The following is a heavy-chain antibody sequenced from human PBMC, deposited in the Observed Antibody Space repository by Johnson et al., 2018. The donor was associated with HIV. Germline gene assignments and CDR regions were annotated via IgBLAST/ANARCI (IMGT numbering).Heavy chain of an antibody. CDR3: AKVGYYYDSSGAFDI. Sequence: VQVVESGGGLIKPGGSLRLSCAASGFSFNDVWMSWVRQAPGKGLEWVGHIKSKTDGGTKDYAAPLKARFTISRDESKNTLYLQMNSLRAEDTAVYYCAKVGYYYDSSGAFDIWGQGTMVTVSS. D-gene: IGHD3-22*01. V-gene: IGHV3-15*01. J-gene: IGHJ3*02. CDR2: IKSKTDGGTK. CDR1: GFSFNDVW.